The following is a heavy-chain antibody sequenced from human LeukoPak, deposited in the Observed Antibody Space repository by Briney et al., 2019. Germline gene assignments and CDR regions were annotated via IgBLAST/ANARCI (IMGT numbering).Heavy chain of an antibody. CDR2: ISGSGGYI. Sequence: GGSLRLSCAASGFTFRIYAMTWVRQAPGKGLEWVSGISGSGGYIYSADSVKGRFTISRDNSKNTVYLQMNSLRVEDTAVYYCVKFRGATDLYYYHMDVWGKGTTVTISS. V-gene: IGHV3-23*01. CDR3: VKFRGATDLYYYHMDV. CDR1: GFTFRIYA. D-gene: IGHD1-26*01. J-gene: IGHJ6*03.